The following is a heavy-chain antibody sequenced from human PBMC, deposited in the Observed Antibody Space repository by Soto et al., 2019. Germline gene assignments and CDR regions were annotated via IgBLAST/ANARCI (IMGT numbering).Heavy chain of an antibody. CDR3: ARGGVIVKYYFDY. V-gene: IGHV4-59*01. Sequence: SETLSLTCTVYGCSISSYYWSWIRQPPGKGLEWIGYIYYSGSTNYNPSIKSRVTISVDTSKNQFSLKLSSVTAADAAVYYCARGGVIVKYYFDYWGQGTLVTVS. D-gene: IGHD3-16*02. CDR2: IYYSGST. J-gene: IGHJ4*02. CDR1: GCSISSYY.